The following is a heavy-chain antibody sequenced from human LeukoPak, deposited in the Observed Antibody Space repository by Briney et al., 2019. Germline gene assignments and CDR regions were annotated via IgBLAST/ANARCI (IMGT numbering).Heavy chain of an antibody. V-gene: IGHV4-59*12. D-gene: IGHD2-2*01. J-gene: IGHJ3*02. CDR2: IYYSGST. Sequence: PSETLSLTCSVSGGAISSYYWSWIRQPPGKGLEWIGYIYYSGSTNCNPSLKSRVTISVDTSKNQFSLKLSSVTAADTAVYYCARDSNAFDIWGRGTVVTVSS. CDR3: ARDSNAFDI. CDR1: GGAISSYY.